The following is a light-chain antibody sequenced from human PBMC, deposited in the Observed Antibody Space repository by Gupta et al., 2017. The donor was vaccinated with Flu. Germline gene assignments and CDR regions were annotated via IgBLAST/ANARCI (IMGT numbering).Light chain of an antibody. CDR3: YSRDPSGNHVI. Sequence: SSELTQAPVVSVALGQTVSITCPGDSLRDYYASWYQQKPGQAPVLVIYAENNRPSGIPDRFSVSYSETTASLTITRAQAEDVADYYCYSRDPSGNHVIFGGGTKLTVL. CDR2: AEN. V-gene: IGLV3-19*01. CDR1: SLRDYY. J-gene: IGLJ2*01.